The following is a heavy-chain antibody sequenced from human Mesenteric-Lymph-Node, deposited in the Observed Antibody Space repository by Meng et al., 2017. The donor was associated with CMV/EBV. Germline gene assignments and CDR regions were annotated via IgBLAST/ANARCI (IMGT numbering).Heavy chain of an antibody. Sequence: VSGGSISSSRYYWGWIRQPPGKGLEWIVSIYYSGSTYYNPSLKSRVTISVDTSKNQFSLKLSSVTAADTAVYYCARDTVTHGHWFDPWGQGTLVTVSS. CDR1: GGSISSSRYY. CDR3: ARDTVTHGHWFDP. J-gene: IGHJ5*02. V-gene: IGHV4-39*07. CDR2: IYYSGST. D-gene: IGHD4-11*01.